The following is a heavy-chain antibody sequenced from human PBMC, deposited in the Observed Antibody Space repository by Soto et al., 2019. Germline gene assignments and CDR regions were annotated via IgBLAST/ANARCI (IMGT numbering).Heavy chain of an antibody. D-gene: IGHD2-2*01. CDR3: ARVVVVVPAAPHRGNWFDS. CDR1: GYTFTSYG. J-gene: IGHJ5*01. CDR2: ISAYNGNT. V-gene: IGHV1-18*04. Sequence: ASVKVSCKASGYTFTSYGISWVRQAPGQGLEWMGWISAYNGNTNYAQKLQGRVTMTTDTSTSTAYMELRSLRSDDTAVYYCARVVVVVPAAPHRGNWFDSWGQGTRVTVSP.